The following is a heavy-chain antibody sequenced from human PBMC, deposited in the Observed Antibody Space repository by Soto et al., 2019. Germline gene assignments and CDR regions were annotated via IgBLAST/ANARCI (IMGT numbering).Heavy chain of an antibody. CDR3: ARHIGADTYCSGGSCYSGSPSNWSDP. D-gene: IGHD2-15*01. CDR1: GYSFTSYW. CDR2: IYPGDSDT. V-gene: IGHV5-51*01. Sequence: GESLKISCKGSGYSFTSYWIGWVRQMPGKGLEWMGIIYPGDSDTRYSPSFQGQVTISADKSISTAYLQWSSLKASDTAMYYCARHIGADTYCSGGSCYSGSPSNWSDPWGQGTLVTVSS. J-gene: IGHJ5*02.